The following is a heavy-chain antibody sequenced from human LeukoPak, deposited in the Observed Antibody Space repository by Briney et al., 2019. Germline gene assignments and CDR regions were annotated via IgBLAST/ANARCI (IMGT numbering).Heavy chain of an antibody. CDR2: IYTSGST. D-gene: IGHD3-16*02. Sequence: SETLSLTCTVSGGSISSYYWSWIRQPAGKGLEWIGRIYTSGSTNYNPSLKSRVAVSVVTSTNQFSLKLSSVTAADTAVYYCARASHDYVWGSYPNDAFDIWGQGTMVTVSS. V-gene: IGHV4-4*07. CDR3: ARASHDYVWGSYPNDAFDI. J-gene: IGHJ3*02. CDR1: GGSISSYY.